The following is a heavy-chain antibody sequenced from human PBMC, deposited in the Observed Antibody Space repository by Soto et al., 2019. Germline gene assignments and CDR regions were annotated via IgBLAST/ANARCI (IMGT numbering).Heavy chain of an antibody. CDR2: INTNTGNP. Sequence: QVQLVQSGSELKKPGASVKVSCKASGYTFTSYAMNWVRQAPGQGLEWMGWINTNTGNPTYAQGFTGRFVFSLDTSVSTAYRQICSLTAEDTAVYYCAREIGVLRYFDWLPNHYYYYGMDVWGQGTTVTVSS. CDR3: AREIGVLRYFDWLPNHYYYYGMDV. J-gene: IGHJ6*02. D-gene: IGHD3-9*01. CDR1: GYTFTSYA. V-gene: IGHV7-4-1*01.